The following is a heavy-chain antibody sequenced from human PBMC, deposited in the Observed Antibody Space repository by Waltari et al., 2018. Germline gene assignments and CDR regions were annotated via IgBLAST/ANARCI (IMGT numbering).Heavy chain of an antibody. CDR3: AREGDESSSFDY. J-gene: IGHJ4*02. CDR1: GYTFSRNY. V-gene: IGHV1-46*01. CDR2: ININVGAT. Sequence: QVHLVQSGAEVKEPGASVKVSCTASGYTFSRNYIHWVRQAPGQGLEWMGIININVGATSYAEKFQGRGTMTRDTSTNTVYMELSSLRSEDTAVYYCAREGDESSSFDYWGQGSLVTVSS. D-gene: IGHD2-2*01.